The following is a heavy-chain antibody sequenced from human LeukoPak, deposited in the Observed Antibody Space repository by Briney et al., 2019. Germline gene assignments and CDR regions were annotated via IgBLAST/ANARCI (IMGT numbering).Heavy chain of an antibody. Sequence: GGSLRLSCAASGFTVSSNYMSWVRQAPGKGLEWVSVIYSGGSTYYADSVKGRFTISRDNSKNTLYLQMNSLRAEDTAVYYCARDHQEWVWSGCLDYWGQGTLVTVSS. CDR1: GFTVSSNY. D-gene: IGHD3-3*01. CDR3: ARDHQEWVWSGCLDY. V-gene: IGHV3-66*01. J-gene: IGHJ4*02. CDR2: IYSGGST.